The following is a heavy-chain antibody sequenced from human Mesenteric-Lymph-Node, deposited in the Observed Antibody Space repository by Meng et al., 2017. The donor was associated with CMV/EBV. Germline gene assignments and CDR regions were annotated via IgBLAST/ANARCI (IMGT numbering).Heavy chain of an antibody. V-gene: IGHV3-23*01. CDR2: VSGSGGGT. J-gene: IGHJ6*02. D-gene: IGHD3-3*01. CDR3: AKEFYDFWTDYYYYGLDV. CDR1: GFTSINHA. Sequence: GGSLRLSCAASGFTSINHAMSWVRQAPGKGLEWVSGVSGSGGGTEYADSVKGRFTISRDNSKNTLYLQMSSLRVEDTAIYYCAKEFYDFWTDYYYYGLDVWGQGTTVTVSS.